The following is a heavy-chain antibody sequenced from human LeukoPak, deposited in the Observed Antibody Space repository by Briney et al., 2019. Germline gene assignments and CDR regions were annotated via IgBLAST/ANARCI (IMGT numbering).Heavy chain of an antibody. CDR1: GGTFSSYA. CDR3: ARGIGGSYLY. Sequence: SVKVSCKASGGTFSSYAISWVRQAPGQGLEWMGRIIPILGIANYAQKFQGRVTITADKSTSTAYMELSSLRAEDTAVYYCARGIGGSYLYWGQGTLVTVSS. CDR2: IIPILGIA. V-gene: IGHV1-69*04. D-gene: IGHD1-26*01. J-gene: IGHJ4*02.